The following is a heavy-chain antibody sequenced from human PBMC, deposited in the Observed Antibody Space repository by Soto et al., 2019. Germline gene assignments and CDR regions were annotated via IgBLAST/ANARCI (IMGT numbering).Heavy chain of an antibody. D-gene: IGHD2-15*01. V-gene: IGHV1-18*01. CDR2: ISNYNENT. Sequence: QVQLVQSGAEVKKPGASVKVSCTASGYSFTNYGISWVRQAPGQGLEWMGWISNYNENTDYAQKHQGRVTMTTNTYKTTAYMELRSLTSDDTAIYYCARNKDCSANSCYPDYWGQGTLVSVSS. J-gene: IGHJ4*02. CDR3: ARNKDCSANSCYPDY. CDR1: GYSFTNYG.